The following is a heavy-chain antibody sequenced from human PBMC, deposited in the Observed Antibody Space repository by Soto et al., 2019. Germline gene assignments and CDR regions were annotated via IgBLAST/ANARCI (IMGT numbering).Heavy chain of an antibody. CDR3: ARYASSGNNGVWYTFDP. Sequence: GASVKVSCKASGGTFSSYTINWVRQAPGQGLEWMGGIIPIFGTTNYAKKFQGRVTITADESTSTAYMELSSLRSEDTAVYYCARYASSGNNGVWYTFDPWGQGTLVTVSS. CDR2: IIPIFGTT. V-gene: IGHV1-69*13. J-gene: IGHJ5*02. D-gene: IGHD2-8*01. CDR1: GGTFSSYT.